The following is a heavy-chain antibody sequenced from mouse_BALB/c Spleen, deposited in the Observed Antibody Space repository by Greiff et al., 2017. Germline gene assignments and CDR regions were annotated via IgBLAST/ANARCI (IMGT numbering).Heavy chain of an antibody. V-gene: IGHV1-7*01. Sequence: QVQLQHSGAELAQPGASVKMSCTASGFTFTSYWMHWVKQWPGKGLEWIGYINTSTGYTEYNHKFKDMATLTADKSSSTAYMQLSRLTSETSADYFCARDGYDWIAYWGQGTLVTVSA. CDR2: INTSTGYT. D-gene: IGHD1-2*01. CDR1: GFTFTSYW. J-gene: IGHJ3*01. CDR3: ARDGYDWIAY.